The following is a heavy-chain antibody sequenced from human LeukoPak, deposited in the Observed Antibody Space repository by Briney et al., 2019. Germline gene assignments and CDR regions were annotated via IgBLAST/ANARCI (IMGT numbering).Heavy chain of an antibody. CDR3: ARQEVRGVIITLDY. J-gene: IGHJ4*02. D-gene: IGHD3-10*01. CDR1: GGSISSSSYY. CDR2: IYYSGST. Sequence: SETLSLTCTVSGGSISSSSYYWGWIRQPPAKGLEWIGSIYYSGSTYYIPSLKSRVTISVGTSKNQFSLKLSSVTAADTAVYYCARQEVRGVIITLDYWGQGTLVTVSS. V-gene: IGHV4-39*01.